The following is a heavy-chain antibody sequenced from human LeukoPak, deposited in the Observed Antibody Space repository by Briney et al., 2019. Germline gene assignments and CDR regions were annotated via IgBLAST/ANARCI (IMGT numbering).Heavy chain of an antibody. V-gene: IGHV3-15*01. J-gene: IGHJ4*02. Sequence: GGSLRLSCAASGFTFSSAWMSWVRQAPGKGLEWVGRIKSKTDGGTTDYAAPVKGRFTISREDSRNTLYQQMHSLKTEDTAVYYCTTAPAFVDYWGQGTLVIVSS. CDR3: TTAPAFVDY. D-gene: IGHD2/OR15-2a*01. CDR1: GFTFSSAW. CDR2: IKSKTDGGTT.